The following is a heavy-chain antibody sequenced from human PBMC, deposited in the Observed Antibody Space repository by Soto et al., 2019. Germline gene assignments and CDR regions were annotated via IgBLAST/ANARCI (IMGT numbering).Heavy chain of an antibody. CDR1: GGSISRYY. V-gene: IGHV4-59*01. CDR2: IYYSWST. CDR3: SRGGIVVVPDAPYFDY. Sequence: SETLSLTCTVSGGSISRYYWSWIRQPPGKGLEWVGSIYYSWSTNYNPSPKSRVTISVDTSKNQFSLKLSSVTAADTAVYSCSRGGIVVVPDAPYFDYWGQGTLVTVSS. J-gene: IGHJ4*02. D-gene: IGHD2-2*01.